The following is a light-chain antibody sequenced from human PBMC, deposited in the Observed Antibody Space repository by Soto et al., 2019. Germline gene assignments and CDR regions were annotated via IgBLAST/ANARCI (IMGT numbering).Light chain of an antibody. CDR1: QSISSNY. V-gene: IGKV3-20*01. J-gene: IGKJ5*01. CDR2: GAF. CDR3: QQYGGSPLIT. Sequence: EVVLTQSPCTLSLSPGERATLFCRAGQSISSNYLAWYQQKPGQAPRLLIYGAFSRATGIPDRFSGSGSGTDFSLTISRLEPEDFAVYYCQQYGGSPLITFGQGTRLEIK.